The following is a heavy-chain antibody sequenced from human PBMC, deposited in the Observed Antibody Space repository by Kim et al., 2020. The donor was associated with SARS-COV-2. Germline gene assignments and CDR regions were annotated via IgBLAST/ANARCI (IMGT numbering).Heavy chain of an antibody. J-gene: IGHJ4*02. Sequence: GGSLRLSCAASGFTFSSYSMNWVRQAPGKGLEWVSSISSSSSYIYYADSVKGRFTISRDNAKNSLYLQMNSLRAEDTAVYYCAREGAQDITGYDDEMYYFDYWGQGTLVTVSS. V-gene: IGHV3-21*01. D-gene: IGHD5-12*01. CDR3: AREGAQDITGYDDEMYYFDY. CDR1: GFTFSSYS. CDR2: ISSSSSYI.